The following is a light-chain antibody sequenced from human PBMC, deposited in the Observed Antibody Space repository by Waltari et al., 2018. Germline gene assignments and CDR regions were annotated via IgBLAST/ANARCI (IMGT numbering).Light chain of an antibody. CDR3: CSYAGSYTFI. CDR1: SSDVGGYNY. Sequence: QSALTQPRSVSGSPGQSVTISCTGTSSDVGGYNYLSWYPQHPGTPPKLMIYDVSQRPSGVPDRLSGSNAGNTASLTISGLQADDEADYYCCSYAGSYTFIFGGGTELTVL. J-gene: IGLJ2*01. CDR2: DVS. V-gene: IGLV2-11*01.